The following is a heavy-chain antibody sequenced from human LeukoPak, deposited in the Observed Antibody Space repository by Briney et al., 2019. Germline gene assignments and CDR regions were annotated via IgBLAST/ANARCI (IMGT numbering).Heavy chain of an antibody. CDR2: IYTSGST. J-gene: IGHJ4*02. CDR1: GGSISSGSYY. Sequence: SETLSLTCTVSGGSISSGSYYWSWIRQPAGKGLEWIGRIYTSGSTNYNPSLKSRVTISVDTSKNQFSLKLSSVTAADTAVYYCARGVDTAMPIDYWGQGTLVTVSS. CDR3: ARGVDTAMPIDY. V-gene: IGHV4-61*02. D-gene: IGHD5-18*01.